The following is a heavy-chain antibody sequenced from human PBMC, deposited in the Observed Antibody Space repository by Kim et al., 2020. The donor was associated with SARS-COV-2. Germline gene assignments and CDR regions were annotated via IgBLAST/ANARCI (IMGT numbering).Heavy chain of an antibody. J-gene: IGHJ4*02. V-gene: IGHV3-21*01. D-gene: IGHD6-19*01. Sequence: GGSLRLSCAASGFTFSSYSMNWVRQAPGKGLEWVSSISSSSSYIYYADSVKGRFTISRDNAKNSLYLQMNSLRAEDTAVYYCASDKYSSGWSQFDYWGQGTLVTVSS. CDR2: ISSSSSYI. CDR3: ASDKYSSGWSQFDY. CDR1: GFTFSSYS.